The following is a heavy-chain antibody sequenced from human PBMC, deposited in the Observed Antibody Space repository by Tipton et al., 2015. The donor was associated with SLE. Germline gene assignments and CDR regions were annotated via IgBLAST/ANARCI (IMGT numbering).Heavy chain of an antibody. J-gene: IGHJ3*02. Sequence: LRLSCTVSGGPISSYFWSWIRQPPGKGLEWIGYIYYSGSTNYNPSLKSRVTISVDTSKNQFSLKLSSVTAADTAVYYCARGGRIAIFGVATDGAFDIWGQGTMVTVSA. V-gene: IGHV4-59*01. CDR2: IYYSGST. CDR1: GGPISSYF. CDR3: ARGGRIAIFGVATDGAFDI. D-gene: IGHD3-3*01.